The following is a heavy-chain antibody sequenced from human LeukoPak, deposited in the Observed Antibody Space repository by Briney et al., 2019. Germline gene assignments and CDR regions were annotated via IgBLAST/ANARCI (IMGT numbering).Heavy chain of an antibody. J-gene: IGHJ4*02. D-gene: IGHD6-13*01. V-gene: IGHV5-51*01. CDR3: ARRWGYSTSWFDY. CDR1: GYSFTTYW. CDR2: INPGDSDT. Sequence: GGSLKISCKGSGYSFTTYWIGWVRQMPGKGLEWMGIINPGDSDTRYRPSFQGQVSISADKSISTAYLQWSSLKASDTAMYYCARRWGYSTSWFDYWGQGTLVTVSS.